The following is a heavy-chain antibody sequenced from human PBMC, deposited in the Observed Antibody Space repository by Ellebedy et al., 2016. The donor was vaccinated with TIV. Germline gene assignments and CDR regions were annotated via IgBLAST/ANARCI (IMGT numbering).Heavy chain of an antibody. Sequence: GESLKISCAASGFTFSDYYMSWIRQAPGKGLEWVSYISSSGSTIYYADSVKGRFTISRDNAKNSLYLQMNSLRAEDTAVYYCARLGAPEPDEGDYWGQGTLVTVSS. CDR2: ISSSGSTI. V-gene: IGHV3-11*01. J-gene: IGHJ4*02. CDR1: GFTFSDYY. D-gene: IGHD3-16*01. CDR3: ARLGAPEPDEGDY.